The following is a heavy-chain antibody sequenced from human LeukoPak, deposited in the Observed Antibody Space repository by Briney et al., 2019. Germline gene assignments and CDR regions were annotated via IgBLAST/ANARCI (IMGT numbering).Heavy chain of an antibody. V-gene: IGHV3-53*01. CDR2: IYSSGTT. J-gene: IGHJ4*02. CDR1: GFTVSYNY. Sequence: PGGSLRLSCAASGFTVSYNYMSWVRQAPGKGLEWVSIIYSSGTTYYADSVKGRFTISRDNSKNTLYLQMNCLRAEDTAVYYCARDRAPFDYWGQGTLVTVSS. CDR3: ARDRAPFDY.